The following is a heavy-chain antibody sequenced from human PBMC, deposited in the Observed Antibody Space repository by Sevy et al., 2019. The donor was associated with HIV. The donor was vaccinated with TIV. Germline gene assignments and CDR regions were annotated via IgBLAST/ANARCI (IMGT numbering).Heavy chain of an antibody. CDR3: ARDRRGTLNYRGGDYDMDV. CDR2: ISSTTSFI. D-gene: IGHD2-21*01. Sequence: GGSLRLSCATSGFTFTTYNINWVRQAPGKGLEWVSSISSTTSFIYYADSVKGRFTLSRDTATKSLYLQMDSLRAEDTAVYYCARDRRGTLNYRGGDYDMDVWGQGTTVTVSS. J-gene: IGHJ6*02. CDR1: GFTFTTYN. V-gene: IGHV3-21*01.